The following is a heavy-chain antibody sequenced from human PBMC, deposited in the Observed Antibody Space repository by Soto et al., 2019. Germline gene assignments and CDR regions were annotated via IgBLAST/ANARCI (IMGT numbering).Heavy chain of an antibody. CDR1: GFTFNNYG. D-gene: IGHD3-22*01. J-gene: IGHJ2*01. CDR3: ARDRYSYDSRAHQGVDWYFDL. CDR2: IWYDGSHE. V-gene: IGHV3-33*01. Sequence: QVQLVESGGGVVQPGRSLRLSCAASGFTFNNYGMHWVRQAPGKGLEWVAVIWYDGSHESYADSVKGRFTISRDNSKNTLYLQMNSLRAEDTAVYYCARDRYSYDSRAHQGVDWYFDLWGRGTLVTVSA.